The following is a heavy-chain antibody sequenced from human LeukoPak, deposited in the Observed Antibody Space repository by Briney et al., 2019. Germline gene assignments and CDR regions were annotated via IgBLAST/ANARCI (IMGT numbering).Heavy chain of an antibody. D-gene: IGHD2-21*01. CDR3: ARDSPTIPLDY. V-gene: IGHV3-7*03. CDR1: GFTFSSYA. CDR2: IKQDGSEK. J-gene: IGHJ4*02. Sequence: PGGSLRLSCAASGFTFSSYAMNWVRQAPGKGLEWVANIKQDGSEKYYVDSVKGRFTISRDNAKNSLYLQMNSLRAEDTAVYYCARDSPTIPLDYWGQGTLVTVSS.